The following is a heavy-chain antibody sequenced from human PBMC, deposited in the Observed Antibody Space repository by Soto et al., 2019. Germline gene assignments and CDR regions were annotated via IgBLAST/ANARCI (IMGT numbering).Heavy chain of an antibody. Sequence: SETLSLTCAVYGGSFSGYYWSWIRQPPGKGLEWIGEINHSGRTNYNPSLKSRVTISVDTYKNKFSLKLSSVTAADTAVYYCARGQYRYDDAFDIWGQGKMVTVSS. V-gene: IGHV4-34*01. CDR3: ARGQYRYDDAFDI. D-gene: IGHD5-12*01. CDR1: GGSFSGYY. CDR2: INHSGRT. J-gene: IGHJ3*02.